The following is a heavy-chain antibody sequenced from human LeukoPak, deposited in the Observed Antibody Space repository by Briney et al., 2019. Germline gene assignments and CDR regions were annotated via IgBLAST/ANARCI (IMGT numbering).Heavy chain of an antibody. CDR3: ARGPWPDGFDI. J-gene: IGHJ3*02. CDR2: IYYSGST. Sequence: SETLSLTCTVSGGSISSYYWSWIRQPPGKGLEWIGYIYYSGSTNYNPSLKSRVTISVDTSKNQFSLKLSSVTAADTAVYYCARGPWPDGFDIWGQGTMVTVSS. V-gene: IGHV4-59*01. CDR1: GGSISSYY. D-gene: IGHD5-12*01.